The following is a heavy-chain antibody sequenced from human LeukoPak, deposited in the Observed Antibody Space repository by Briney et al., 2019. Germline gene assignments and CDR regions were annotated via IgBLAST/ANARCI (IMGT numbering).Heavy chain of an antibody. CDR3: ARVCGGDCDASDI. Sequence: GASVKVSCKASGGTFSSYAISWVRQAPGQGLEWMGRIIPIFGTANYAQKFQGRVTITTDESTSTAYMELSSLRSEDTAVYYCARVCGGDCDASDIWGQGTMVTVSS. CDR1: GGTFSSYA. J-gene: IGHJ3*02. V-gene: IGHV1-69*05. CDR2: IIPIFGTA. D-gene: IGHD2-21*02.